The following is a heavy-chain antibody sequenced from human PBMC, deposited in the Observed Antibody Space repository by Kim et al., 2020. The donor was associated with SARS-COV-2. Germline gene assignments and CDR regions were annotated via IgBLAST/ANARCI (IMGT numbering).Heavy chain of an antibody. CDR3: AKVGDYDSSGFYAFFRS. CDR2: IKSDWSAR. D-gene: IGHD3-22*01. CDR1: GCYVSTSL. Sequence: GGSLRLSCTASGCYVSTSLLHWIRPDQGKGPVWVALIKSDWSARPYTSYEKGIITISRDNAKNTLYLQMNGLRTEDTAVYYCAKVGDYDSSGFYAFFRSWGQVTRVTV. V-gene: IGHV3-74*03. J-gene: IGHJ5*02.